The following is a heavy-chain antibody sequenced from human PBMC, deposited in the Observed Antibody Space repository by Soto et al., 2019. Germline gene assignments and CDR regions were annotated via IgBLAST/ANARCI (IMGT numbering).Heavy chain of an antibody. CDR3: ATTAKNYYYYYYLDV. CDR2: FYYSGST. Sequence: QVQLQESGPGLVKPSETLSLTCTVSGGSISSYYWSWIRQPPGKGLEWIGYFYYSGSTNYNPSLRSRVTISVDTSKNQFSLKLSSVTAADTAVYYCATTAKNYYYYYYLDVWGKGTTVTVSS. J-gene: IGHJ6*03. CDR1: GGSISSYY. V-gene: IGHV4-59*08.